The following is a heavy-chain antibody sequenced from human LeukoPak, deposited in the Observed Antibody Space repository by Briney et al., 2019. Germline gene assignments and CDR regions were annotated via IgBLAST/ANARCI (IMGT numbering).Heavy chain of an antibody. CDR3: AIDYYDYVWGSLYYFDY. J-gene: IGHJ4*02. V-gene: IGHV3-21*01. CDR2: ISSSSSYI. Sequence: KPGGSLRLSCAASGFTFSSYSMNWVRQAPGKGLEWVSSISSSSSYIYYADSVKGRFTISRDDAKNSLYLQMNSLRAEDTAVYYCAIDYYDYVWGSLYYFDYWGQGTLVTVSS. D-gene: IGHD3-16*01. CDR1: GFTFSSYS.